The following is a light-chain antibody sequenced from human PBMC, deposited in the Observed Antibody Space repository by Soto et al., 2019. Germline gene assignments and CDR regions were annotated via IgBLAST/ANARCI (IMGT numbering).Light chain of an antibody. V-gene: IGLV2-8*01. J-gene: IGLJ2*01. Sequence: QSALTQPPSASGSPGQSVAISCTGTSSDIGAYNYVSWYQQHPGKAPKLLIYDVNTRPSGVPDRFSGSKSGNTASLTVSGLLAEDEADYYCSLYAGGNNVVFGGGTKVTVL. CDR1: SSDIGAYNY. CDR2: DVN. CDR3: SLYAGGNNVV.